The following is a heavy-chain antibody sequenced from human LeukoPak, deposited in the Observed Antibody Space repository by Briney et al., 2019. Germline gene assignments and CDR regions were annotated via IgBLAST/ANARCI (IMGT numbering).Heavy chain of an antibody. Sequence: PGGSLRLSCAASGFSFSSNYISWVRQAPGKGLEWVSVIYSGGNTYYADSVKGRFTISRDNSKNTLYLQMNSLRADDTAVYYCARVGSQYDSSGYPYWGQGTLVTVSS. J-gene: IGHJ4*02. CDR3: ARVGSQYDSSGYPY. V-gene: IGHV3-53*01. CDR1: GFSFSSNY. D-gene: IGHD3-22*01. CDR2: IYSGGNT.